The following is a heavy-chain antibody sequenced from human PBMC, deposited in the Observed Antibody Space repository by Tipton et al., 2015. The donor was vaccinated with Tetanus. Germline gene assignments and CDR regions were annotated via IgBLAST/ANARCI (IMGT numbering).Heavy chain of an antibody. CDR1: GYTFTGYY. CDR3: ARDRGDYIYYGMDV. J-gene: IGHJ6*02. D-gene: IGHD3-22*01. V-gene: IGHV1-2*02. CDR2: IDPNCGGT. Sequence: QLVQSGAEVKKPGASVKVSCKASGYTFTGYYMYWVRQAPGQGLEWMGLIDPNCGGTVYAQKFQGRVTMTRDTSISTAYVELRSLRSGDPAVFYCARDRGDYIYYGMDVWGPGPTVTV.